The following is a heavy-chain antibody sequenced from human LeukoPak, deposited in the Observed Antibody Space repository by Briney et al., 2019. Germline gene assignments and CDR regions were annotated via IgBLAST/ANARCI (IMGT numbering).Heavy chain of an antibody. CDR1: GYSFTSYW. Sequence: GESLKISCKGSGYSFTSYWISWVRQMPGKGLEWMGKIDPSDSYTNYSPSFQGHVTILADKSISTAYLQWSSLKASDTAMYYCARQDCSGGSCLYGVDVWGQGTTVTVSS. CDR2: IDPSDSYT. D-gene: IGHD2-15*01. CDR3: ARQDCSGGSCLYGVDV. V-gene: IGHV5-10-1*01. J-gene: IGHJ6*02.